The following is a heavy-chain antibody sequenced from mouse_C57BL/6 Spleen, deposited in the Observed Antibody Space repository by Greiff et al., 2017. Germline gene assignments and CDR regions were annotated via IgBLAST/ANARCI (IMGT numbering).Heavy chain of an antibody. CDR3: AETRVSTLARGYFDV. CDR1: GFSLTSYG. CDR2: IWRGGST. V-gene: IGHV2-5*01. J-gene: IGHJ1*03. Sequence: VQLQESGPGLVQPSQSLSITCTVSGFSLTSYGVHWVRQSPGKGLEWLGVIWRGGSTDYYAAFMSSLCISYSNSRSKVLIKMNRQQADDTAIYYCAETRVSTLARGYFDVWGTGTTVTVSS. D-gene: IGHD1-1*01.